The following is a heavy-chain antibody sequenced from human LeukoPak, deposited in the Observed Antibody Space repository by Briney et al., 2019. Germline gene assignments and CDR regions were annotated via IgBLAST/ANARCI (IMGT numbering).Heavy chain of an antibody. V-gene: IGHV1-2*02. CDR3: ARDTYGDRNKYAFDI. J-gene: IGHJ3*02. CDR1: GYTFTGYD. CDR2: INPSSGGT. D-gene: IGHD4-17*01. Sequence: GASVKVSCKASGYTFTGYDIHWVRQAPGQGLKWMGWINPSSGGTNYAQKFQGRVTLTRDTSISTAYMELSSLRSDDTAVYYCARDTYGDRNKYAFDIWGQGTMVTVSS.